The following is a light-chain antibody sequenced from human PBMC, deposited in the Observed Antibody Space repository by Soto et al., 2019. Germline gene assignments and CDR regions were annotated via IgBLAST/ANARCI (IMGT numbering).Light chain of an antibody. CDR3: QKYNSAPWT. J-gene: IGKJ1*01. V-gene: IGKV1-27*01. CDR2: GAS. CDR1: QAISNY. Sequence: DIQMTQSPSSLSASVGDRVTITCRASQAISNYLAWYQQKPGQVPNLLIYGASTLQSGVPSRFSGSGSGTEFTLTISSLQPEDVATYYCQKYNSAPWTFGQGTKVEIK.